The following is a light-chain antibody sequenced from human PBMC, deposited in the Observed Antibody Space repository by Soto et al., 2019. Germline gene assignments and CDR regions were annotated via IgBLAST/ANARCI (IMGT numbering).Light chain of an antibody. CDR1: STDVGGYNY. Sequence: QSVLTQPASVSGSPGQSIFISCTGTSTDVGGYNYVSWYQHFPGKAPKLLIYDVSNRPSGVSNRFSGSKSGSTASLTISGLQAEDEAYYYCSSYTGSSTLAVFGGGTKLTVL. CDR2: DVS. CDR3: SSYTGSSTLAV. J-gene: IGLJ2*01. V-gene: IGLV2-14*03.